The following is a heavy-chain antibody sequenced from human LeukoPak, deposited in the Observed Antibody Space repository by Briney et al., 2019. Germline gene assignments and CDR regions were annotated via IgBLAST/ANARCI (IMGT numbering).Heavy chain of an antibody. Sequence: GGSLRLSCAASGFTFSSCDMSWVRQAPGKGLEWVSTINGSGGSTYYADSVKGRFTISRDNSKNTLYLQMNSLRVEDTAVYYCAKSWCYDSSGYYPFDYWGQGTLVTVSS. CDR1: GFTFSSCD. D-gene: IGHD3-22*01. CDR3: AKSWCYDSSGYYPFDY. V-gene: IGHV3-23*01. J-gene: IGHJ4*02. CDR2: INGSGGST.